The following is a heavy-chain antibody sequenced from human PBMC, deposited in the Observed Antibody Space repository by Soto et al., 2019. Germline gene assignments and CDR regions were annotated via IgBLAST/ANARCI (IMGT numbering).Heavy chain of an antibody. Sequence: QVQLVQSGAEVKKPGASVKVSCKASGYTFTSYAMHWVRQAPGQRLEWMGWINAGNGNTKYSQKFQGRVTITSDTSASTAYMELSSLRSEDTAVYYCATMVRGVMVDYWGQGTLVTVSS. V-gene: IGHV1-3*01. CDR3: ATMVRGVMVDY. D-gene: IGHD3-10*01. CDR2: INAGNGNT. CDR1: GYTFTSYA. J-gene: IGHJ4*02.